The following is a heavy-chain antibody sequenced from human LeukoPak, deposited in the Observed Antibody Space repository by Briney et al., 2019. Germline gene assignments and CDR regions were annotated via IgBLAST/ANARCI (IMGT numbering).Heavy chain of an antibody. Sequence: PGGSLRLSCAASGFTFSSYAMSWVRQAPGKGLEWVSAISGSGGNTYYADSVKGRFTISRDNSKNTLYLQMSSLRAEDTAVYYCAKSSRGYYYYYMDVWGKGTTVTVSS. CDR2: ISGSGGNT. V-gene: IGHV3-23*01. CDR1: GFTFSSYA. D-gene: IGHD3-10*01. J-gene: IGHJ6*03. CDR3: AKSSRGYYYYYMDV.